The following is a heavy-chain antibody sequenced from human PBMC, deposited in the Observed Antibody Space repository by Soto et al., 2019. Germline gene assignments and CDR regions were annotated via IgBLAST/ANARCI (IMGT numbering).Heavy chain of an antibody. CDR2: ISYDGSNK. CDR1: GFTFSSYG. V-gene: IGHV3-30*18. Sequence: QVQLVEPGGGVVQPGRSLRLSCAASGFTFSSYGMHWVRQAPGKGLEWVAVISYDGSNKYYADSVKGRFTISRDNSKNTLYLQMNSRRAEDTAVYYCAKDVVVGATTGLGDYYYYYGMDVWGQGTTVTVSS. D-gene: IGHD1-26*01. J-gene: IGHJ6*02. CDR3: AKDVVVGATTGLGDYYYYYGMDV.